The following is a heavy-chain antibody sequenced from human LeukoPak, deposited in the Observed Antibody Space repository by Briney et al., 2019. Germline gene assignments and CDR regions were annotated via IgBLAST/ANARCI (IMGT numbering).Heavy chain of an antibody. J-gene: IGHJ6*03. Sequence: GGSLRLSCAASGFTFSSYSMNWVRQAPGKGLEWVSYISSSSSTIYYADSVKGRFTISRDNAKNSLYLQMNSLRAEDTAVYYCARVYYDSSGYPDTVYYYYYMDVWGKGTTVTVSS. D-gene: IGHD3-22*01. CDR2: ISSSSSTI. V-gene: IGHV3-48*04. CDR1: GFTFSSYS. CDR3: ARVYYDSSGYPDTVYYYYYMDV.